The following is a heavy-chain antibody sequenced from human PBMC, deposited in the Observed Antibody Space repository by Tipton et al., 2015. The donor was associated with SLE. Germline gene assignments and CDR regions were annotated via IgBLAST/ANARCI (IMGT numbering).Heavy chain of an antibody. CDR1: GGSFSGYY. CDR2: INHSGST. CDR3: ARGPSSSWYDGMDV. Sequence: TLSLTCAVYGGSFSGYYWSWIRQPPGKGLEWIGEINHSGSTNYNPSLKSRVTISVDTSKNQFSLKLSSVTAADTAVYYCARGPSSSWYDGMDVWGQGTTVTVSS. J-gene: IGHJ6*02. D-gene: IGHD6-13*01. V-gene: IGHV4-34*01.